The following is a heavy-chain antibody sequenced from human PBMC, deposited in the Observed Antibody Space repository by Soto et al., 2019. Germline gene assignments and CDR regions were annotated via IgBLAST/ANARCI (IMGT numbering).Heavy chain of an antibody. Sequence: GGSLRLSCAASGFTFSDYYMSWIRQAPEKGLEWVSYISSSGSTIYYADSVKGRFTISRDNAKNSLYLQMNSLRAEDTAVYYCARDSPYQPDAFDIWGQGTMVTVSS. CDR3: ARDSPYQPDAFDI. CDR1: GFTFSDYY. J-gene: IGHJ3*02. D-gene: IGHD2-2*01. CDR2: ISSSGSTI. V-gene: IGHV3-11*01.